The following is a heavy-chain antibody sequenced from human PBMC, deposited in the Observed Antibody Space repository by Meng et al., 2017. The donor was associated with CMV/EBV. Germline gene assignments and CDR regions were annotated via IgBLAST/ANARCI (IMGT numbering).Heavy chain of an antibody. CDR2: INPDSGGT. D-gene: IGHD1-26*01. V-gene: IGHV1-2*02. Sequence: ASVKVSCKASGYTFTGHYMHWVRQAPGQGLEWMGWINPDSGGTNYAQKFQGRVTMTRDTSISTAYMELSSLRSDDTAVYYCARGVGGTLWHDYWGQGTLVTVSS. J-gene: IGHJ4*02. CDR3: ARGVGGTLWHDY. CDR1: GYTFTGHY.